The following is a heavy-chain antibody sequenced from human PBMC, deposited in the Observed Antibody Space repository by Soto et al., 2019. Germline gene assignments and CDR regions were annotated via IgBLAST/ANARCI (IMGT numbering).Heavy chain of an antibody. Sequence: SETLSVRWSVSDGSISNYVCKWMRHPAGRGLEXIWRIDHTGNSPESPCLNPRGTIPVDTSNNQFYLRLSSVTAADTDVYYCERGGNCIVSSCPLGSNYGMDVWGQGTTVTVSS. CDR3: ERGGNCIVSSCPLGSNYGMDV. D-gene: IGHD2-15*01. CDR2: IDHTGNS. V-gene: IGHV4-4*07. J-gene: IGHJ6*02. CDR1: DGSISNYV.